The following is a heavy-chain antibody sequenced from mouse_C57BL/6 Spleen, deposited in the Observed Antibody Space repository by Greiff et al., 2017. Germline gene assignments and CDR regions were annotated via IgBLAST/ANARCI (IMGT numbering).Heavy chain of an antibody. J-gene: IGHJ2*01. Sequence: KLVESGGGLVKPGGSLKLSCAASGFTFSDYGMHWVRQAPEKGLEWVAYISSGSSTIYYADTVKGRFTISRDNAKNTLFLQMTSLRSEDTAMYYCARSTMVTTYYFDYWGQGTTLTVSS. CDR1: GFTFSDYG. CDR3: ARSTMVTTYYFDY. CDR2: ISSGSSTI. D-gene: IGHD2-2*01. V-gene: IGHV5-17*01.